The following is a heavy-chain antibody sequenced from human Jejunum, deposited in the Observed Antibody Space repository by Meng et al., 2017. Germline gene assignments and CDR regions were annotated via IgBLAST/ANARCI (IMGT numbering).Heavy chain of an antibody. CDR1: GFTFDDYG. V-gene: IGHV3-20*04. CDR3: ARDHTTSFYFDY. D-gene: IGHD2-2*01. CDR2: INWNGDST. J-gene: IGHJ4*02. Sequence: GGSLRLSCAASGFTFDDYGMSWARQVPGEGREWVSAINWNGDSTGYADSVKGRFTISRDNAKNSLYLQMNSLRAEDTALYYCARDHTTSFYFDYWGQGTLVTVSS.